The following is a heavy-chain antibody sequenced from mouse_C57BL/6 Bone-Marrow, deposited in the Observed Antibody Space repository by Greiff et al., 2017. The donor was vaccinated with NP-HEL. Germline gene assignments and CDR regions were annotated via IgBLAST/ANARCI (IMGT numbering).Heavy chain of an antibody. CDR1: GYTFTSYW. V-gene: IGHV1-52*01. Sequence: QVQLKQPGAELVRPGSSVKLSCKASGYTFTSYWMHWVKQRPIQGLEWIGNIDPSDSETHYNQKFKDKATLTVDKSSSTAYMQLSSLTSEDSAVYYCARWGLRRGFAYWGQGTLVTVSA. D-gene: IGHD2-4*01. CDR3: ARWGLRRGFAY. J-gene: IGHJ3*01. CDR2: IDPSDSET.